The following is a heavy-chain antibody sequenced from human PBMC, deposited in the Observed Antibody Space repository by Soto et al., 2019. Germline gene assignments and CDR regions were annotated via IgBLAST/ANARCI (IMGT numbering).Heavy chain of an antibody. CDR1: GFTFSGYA. D-gene: IGHD3-9*01. CDR3: ARVRYFDWSDFDY. J-gene: IGHJ4*02. CDR2: IWYDGSNK. Sequence: GGSLRLSCGASGFTFSGYAVHWVRQAPGKGLEWVAVIWYDGSNKYYADSVKGRFTISRDNSKNTLYLQMNSLRAEDTAVYYCARVRYFDWSDFDYWGQGTLVTVSS. V-gene: IGHV3-33*01.